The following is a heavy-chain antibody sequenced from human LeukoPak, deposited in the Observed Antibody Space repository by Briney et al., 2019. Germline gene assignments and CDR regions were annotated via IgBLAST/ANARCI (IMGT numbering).Heavy chain of an antibody. V-gene: IGHV4-39*01. CDR3: ARQACSGGSCYSFENYYYGMDV. CDR2: IYYSGST. D-gene: IGHD2-15*01. CDR1: GGSISSSSYY. J-gene: IGHJ6*02. Sequence: SETLSLTCTVSGGSISSSSYYWGWIRQPPGKGLEWIGSIYYSGSTYYNPSLKSRVTISEDTSKNQFSLKLSSVTAADTAVYYCARQACSGGSCYSFENYYYGMDVWGQGTTVTVSS.